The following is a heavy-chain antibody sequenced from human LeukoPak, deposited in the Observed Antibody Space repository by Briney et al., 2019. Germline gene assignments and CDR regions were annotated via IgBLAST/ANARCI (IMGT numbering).Heavy chain of an antibody. Sequence: GASVKVSCKASGYTFTSYYMHWVRQAPGQGLEWMGIINPSGGSTSYAQKFQGRVTMTTDISTNTAYMEVRSLRSDDTAVYYCARGRTAPYIYYMDVWGKGTTVTVSS. CDR2: INPSGGST. CDR1: GYTFTSYY. D-gene: IGHD3-16*01. CDR3: ARGRTAPYIYYMDV. J-gene: IGHJ6*03. V-gene: IGHV1-46*01.